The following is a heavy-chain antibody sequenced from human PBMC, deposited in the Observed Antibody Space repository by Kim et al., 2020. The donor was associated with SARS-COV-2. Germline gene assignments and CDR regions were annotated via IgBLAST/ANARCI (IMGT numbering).Heavy chain of an antibody. CDR1: GFTFSSYA. CDR2: ISGSGGST. Sequence: GGSLRLSCAASGFTFSSYAMSWVRQAPGKGLEWVSAISGSGGSTYYADSVKGRFTISRDNSKNTLYLQMTSLRAEDTAVYYCAKDPRITMVRGVIIADYFDYWGQGTLVTVSS. D-gene: IGHD3-10*01. J-gene: IGHJ4*02. CDR3: AKDPRITMVRGVIIADYFDY. V-gene: IGHV3-23*01.